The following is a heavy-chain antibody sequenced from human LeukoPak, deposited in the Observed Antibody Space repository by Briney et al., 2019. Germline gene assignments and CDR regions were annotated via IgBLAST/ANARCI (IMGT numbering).Heavy chain of an antibody. CDR2: ISSSSSYI. CDR1: GFTFSSYS. V-gene: IGHV3-21*01. CDR3: ARGSYGGNFDY. Sequence: GGSLGLSCAASGFTFSSYSMNWVRQAPGKGPEWVSSISSSSSYIYYADSVKGRFTISRDNAKNSLYLQMNSLRAEDTAVYYCARGSYGGNFDYWGQGTLVTVSS. D-gene: IGHD4-23*01. J-gene: IGHJ4*02.